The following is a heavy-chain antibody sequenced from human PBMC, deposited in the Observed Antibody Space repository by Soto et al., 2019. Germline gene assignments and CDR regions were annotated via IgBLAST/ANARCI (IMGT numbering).Heavy chain of an antibody. CDR1: GGSISSYY. CDR3: ARGPYVRDISNDAFDI. V-gene: IGHV4-59*01. D-gene: IGHD6-13*01. CDR2: IYYSGST. J-gene: IGHJ3*02. Sequence: QVQLQESGPGLVKPSETLSLTCTVSGGSISSYYWSWIRQPPGKGLEWIGYIYYSGSTNYNPSLKSRVTISVDTSKTQFSLKLRSVTAADTAVYYCARGPYVRDISNDAFDIWGQGTMVTVSS.